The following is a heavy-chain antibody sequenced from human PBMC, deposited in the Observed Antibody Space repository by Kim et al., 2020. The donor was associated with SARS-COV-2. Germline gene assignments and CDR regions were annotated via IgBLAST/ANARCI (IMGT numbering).Heavy chain of an antibody. D-gene: IGHD2-8*01. CDR3: ARVGIGSRVYARRFYY. J-gene: IGHJ4*02. Sequence: SLKSRVTRSVDTSKNQFSLKVSSVTAADTAVYYCARVGIGSRVYARRFYYWGQGTLVTVSS. V-gene: IGHV4-30-2*05.